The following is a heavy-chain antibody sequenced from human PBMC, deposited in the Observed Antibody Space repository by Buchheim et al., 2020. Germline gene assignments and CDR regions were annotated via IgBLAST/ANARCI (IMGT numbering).Heavy chain of an antibody. J-gene: IGHJ6*03. D-gene: IGHD3-10*01. CDR3: ARDYYGSGSRRGGYYYMDV. CDR2: ISGSGDTT. CDR1: GFTFSSYA. Sequence: EVQLLESGGGLVQPGGSLRLSCAASGFTFSSYAMSWVRQAPGKGLEWVSSISGSGDTTYYADSVKGRFTISRDNSKNTLYLQMSSLRAEDTAVYYCARDYYGSGSRRGGYYYMDVWGNGTT. V-gene: IGHV3-23*01.